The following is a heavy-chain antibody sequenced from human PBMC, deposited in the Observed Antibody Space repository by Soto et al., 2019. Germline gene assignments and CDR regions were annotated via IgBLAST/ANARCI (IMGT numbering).Heavy chain of an antibody. CDR2: IKKDGSQK. CDR1: GFTFSNYW. CDR3: VKEIASAQ. D-gene: IGHD6-25*01. Sequence: EVQLVESGGGLVQPGGSLRLSCETSGFTFSNYWMTWVRQAPGKGLEWVANIKKDGSQKNFVDSVKGRFTISRDNAKNSLHLQMDSLRVEDTAIYYCVKEIASAQWGQGTLVTVSS. J-gene: IGHJ4*02. V-gene: IGHV3-7*01.